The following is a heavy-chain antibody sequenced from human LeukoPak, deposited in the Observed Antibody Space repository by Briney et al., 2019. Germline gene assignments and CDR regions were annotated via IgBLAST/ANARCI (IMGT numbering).Heavy chain of an antibody. V-gene: IGHV3-23*01. D-gene: IGHD3-3*01. CDR1: GFTFSSYA. J-gene: IGHJ5*02. Sequence: GGSLRLSCAASGFTFSSYAMSWVRQAPGKGLEWVSAISGSGGSTYYADSVKGRFTISRDNSKNTLYLQMNSLRAEDTAVYYCAKIPRITIFGVVLSSWFDPWRQGTLVTVSS. CDR3: AKIPRITIFGVVLSSWFDP. CDR2: ISGSGGST.